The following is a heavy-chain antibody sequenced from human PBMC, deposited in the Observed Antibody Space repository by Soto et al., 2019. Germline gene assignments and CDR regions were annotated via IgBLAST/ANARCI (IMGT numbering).Heavy chain of an antibody. Sequence: EVQLVESGGGLVKPGGSLRLSCAASGFTFNSYSMNWVRQAPGKGLEWVSSITSSTSYIYYADSVKGRFTISRDNAKNSLYLQMNSLRAEDTGVYYCARGRGSSDFSLHYWGQGTLLTVSS. V-gene: IGHV3-21*01. CDR2: ITSSTSYI. CDR1: GFTFNSYS. D-gene: IGHD6-19*01. CDR3: ARGRGSSDFSLHY. J-gene: IGHJ4*02.